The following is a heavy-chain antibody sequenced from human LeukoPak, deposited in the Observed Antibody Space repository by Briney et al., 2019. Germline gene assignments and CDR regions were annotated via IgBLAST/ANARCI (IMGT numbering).Heavy chain of an antibody. J-gene: IGHJ4*02. CDR1: GCSFTRYY. Sequence: SVQVSCQACGCSFTRYYINWLRPATGQGLEWMGWMNPNSCNTGYAQKFQGRVTMTRNTSISTAYMELSSLRSEDTAVYYCARANYDFWSGYSLYFDYWGQETLVTVSS. D-gene: IGHD3-3*01. CDR3: ARANYDFWSGYSLYFDY. CDR2: MNPNSCNT. V-gene: IGHV1-8*01.